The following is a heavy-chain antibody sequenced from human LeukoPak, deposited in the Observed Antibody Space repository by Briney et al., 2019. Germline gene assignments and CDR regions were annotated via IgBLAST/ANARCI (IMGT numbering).Heavy chain of an antibody. J-gene: IGHJ6*03. CDR3: ARESLRQQWLVRREEYYYMDV. CDR2: IYTSGST. CDR1: GGSISSGSYY. V-gene: IGHV4-61*02. Sequence: SETLSLTCTVSGGSISSGSYYWSWIRQPAGKGLEWIGRIYTSGSTNYNPSLKSRVTIPYTSKNQFSLKLNSVTAADTAVYYCARESLRQQWLVRREEYYYMDVWGKGTTVTISS. D-gene: IGHD6-19*01.